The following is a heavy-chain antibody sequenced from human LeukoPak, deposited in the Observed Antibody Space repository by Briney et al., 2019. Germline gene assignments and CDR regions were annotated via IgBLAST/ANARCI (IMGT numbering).Heavy chain of an antibody. CDR2: LRYDGSKK. Sequence: GGSLRLSCAASGFTFSSYGLHWVRQAPGKGLEWVAFLRYDGSKKYYADSVKGRFTISRDNSKNTLYLQMNSLRAEDTAVYYCAKSGLNRFDYWGQGTLVTVSS. CDR3: AKSGLNRFDY. CDR1: GFTFSSYG. J-gene: IGHJ4*02. V-gene: IGHV3-30*02. D-gene: IGHD2-15*01.